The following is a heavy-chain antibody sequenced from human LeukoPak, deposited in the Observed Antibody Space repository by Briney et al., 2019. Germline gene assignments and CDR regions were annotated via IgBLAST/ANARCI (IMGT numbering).Heavy chain of an antibody. CDR2: NSGCT. V-gene: IGHV1-2*02. D-gene: IGHD2-2*01. CDR3: ARDVEEYCSSTSCYIVDY. J-gene: IGHJ4*02. Sequence: NSGCTNYAQKFQGRVTMTSDTSISTAYMELSTLRSDDTAVYYCARDVEEYCSSTSCYIVDYWGQGTLVTVSS.